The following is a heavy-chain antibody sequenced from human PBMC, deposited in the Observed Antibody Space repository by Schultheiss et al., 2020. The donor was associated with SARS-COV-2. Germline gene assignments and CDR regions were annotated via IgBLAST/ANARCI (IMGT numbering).Heavy chain of an antibody. Sequence: GGSLRLSCAASGFTFSSYALSWVRQAPGKGLVWVSRINSDGSSTSYADSVKGRFTISRDNSKNTLYLQMNSLRAEDTAVYYCAKGDSSGSNYYGMDVWGQGTTVTVSS. J-gene: IGHJ6*02. CDR1: GFTFSSYA. CDR2: INSDGSST. V-gene: IGHV3-23*01. D-gene: IGHD3-22*01. CDR3: AKGDSSGSNYYGMDV.